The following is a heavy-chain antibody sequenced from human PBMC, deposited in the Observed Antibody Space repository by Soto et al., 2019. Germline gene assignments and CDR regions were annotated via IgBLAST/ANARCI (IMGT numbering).Heavy chain of an antibody. V-gene: IGHV4-30-4*01. Sequence: QVKLQESGPGLVKPSQTLSLTCTVSGGSVSNGDHYWSWIRQPPGKGLEWIGYVYYSGSTHYNPFLVSRVTISIDTSKHQFSLKLNSVTASDAAVYFCATESSGSSPLHFDFWGQGALVSFSS. D-gene: IGHD3-22*01. CDR3: ATESSGSSPLHFDF. CDR1: GGSVSNGDHY. J-gene: IGHJ4*02. CDR2: VYYSGST.